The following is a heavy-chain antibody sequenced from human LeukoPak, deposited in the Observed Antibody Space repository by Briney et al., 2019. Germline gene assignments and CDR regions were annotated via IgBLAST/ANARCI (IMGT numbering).Heavy chain of an antibody. CDR1: GFTFSSYG. CDR2: ISGTAFST. V-gene: IGHV3-23*01. Sequence: GGTLRLSCAASGFTFSSYGMSWVRQAPGKGLEWVSIISGTAFSTYYADSGRGRFTISRDNSKNTLYLQMNSLRAEDTAVYYCAKDTGSGYDYFSYYFDSWGQGTLVTVSS. J-gene: IGHJ4*02. D-gene: IGHD5-12*01. CDR3: AKDTGSGYDYFSYYFDS.